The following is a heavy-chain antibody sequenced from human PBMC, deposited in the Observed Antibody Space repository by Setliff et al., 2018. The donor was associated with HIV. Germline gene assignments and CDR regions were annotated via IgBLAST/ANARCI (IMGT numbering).Heavy chain of an antibody. V-gene: IGHV3-66*02. CDR1: GFTVSTYH. J-gene: IGHJ3*02. D-gene: IGHD6-13*01. CDR3: AGPFPGQGAAARENDAFDI. CDR2: IYSGGST. Sequence: LRLSCAASGFTVSTYHMSWVRQAPGKGREWVSTIYSGGSTYHADSVKGRFTISRDNSKNTLYLQMNSLKADDTAVYYCAGPFPGQGAAARENDAFDICGQGTMVTVSS.